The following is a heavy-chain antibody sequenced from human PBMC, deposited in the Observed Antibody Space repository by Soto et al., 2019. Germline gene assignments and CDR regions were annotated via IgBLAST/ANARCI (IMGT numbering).Heavy chain of an antibody. V-gene: IGHV3-30*18. Sequence: QVQLVESGGGVVQPGRSLILSCAACGFTFSNYGMHWVRQAPGKGLEWVAVISYHGSDKYYADSVKGRFTISGDNSKNTVYLQMDNLRAEDTALYYWAKDHFTTTVTTVVYGCQGTLVTVSS. CDR3: AKDHFTTTVTTVVY. D-gene: IGHD4-17*01. CDR1: GFTFSNYG. CDR2: ISYHGSDK. J-gene: IGHJ4*02.